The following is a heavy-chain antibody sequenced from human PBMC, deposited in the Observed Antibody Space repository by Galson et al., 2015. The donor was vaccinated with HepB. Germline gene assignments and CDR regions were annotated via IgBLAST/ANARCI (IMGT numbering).Heavy chain of an antibody. V-gene: IGHV1-2*02. CDR3: AREKSIYYYYYMDV. Sequence: SVKVSCKASGYTFTGYYMHWVRQAPGQGLEWMGWINPNSGGTNYAQKFQGRVTMTRDTSISTAYMELSRLRSDDTAVYYCAREKSIYYYYYMDVWGKGTTVTVSS. J-gene: IGHJ6*03. CDR1: GYTFTGYY. CDR2: INPNSGGT.